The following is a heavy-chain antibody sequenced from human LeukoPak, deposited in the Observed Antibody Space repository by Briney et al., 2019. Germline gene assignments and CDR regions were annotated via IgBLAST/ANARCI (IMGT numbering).Heavy chain of an antibody. CDR3: ARDEHYYDSSGYLGQSNFDY. CDR2: ISGSSSYI. D-gene: IGHD3-22*01. CDR1: GFTFSSYA. J-gene: IGHJ4*02. Sequence: GGSLRLSCAASGFTFSSYAMNWVRQAPGKGLEWVSAISGSSSYIYYADSVKGRFTISRDNAKNSLYLQMNSLRAEDTAVYYCARDEHYYDSSGYLGQSNFDYWGQGTLVTVSS. V-gene: IGHV3-21*01.